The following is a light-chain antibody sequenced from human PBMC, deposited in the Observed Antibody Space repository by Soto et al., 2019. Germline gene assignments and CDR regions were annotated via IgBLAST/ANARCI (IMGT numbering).Light chain of an antibody. V-gene: IGLV2-14*03. Sequence: QSALTQPASVSGSPGQSITITCTGTSSDIGAFYYVSWYQQHPGKAPKLMIYDVNDRPSGVSNRFSGSASGNTASLTLAGLQAEDEADYYCGSYTSSNTYVFGTGTKLTVL. CDR3: GSYTSSNTYV. CDR1: SSDIGAFYY. CDR2: DVN. J-gene: IGLJ1*01.